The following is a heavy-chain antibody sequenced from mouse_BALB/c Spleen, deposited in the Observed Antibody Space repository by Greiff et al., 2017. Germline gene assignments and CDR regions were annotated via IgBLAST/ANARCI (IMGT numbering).Heavy chain of an antibody. Sequence: EVQLVESGPELVKPGASVKISCKASGYSFTGYYMHWVKQSHVKSLEWIGRINPYNGATSYNQNFKDKASLTVDKSSSTAYMELHSLTSEDSAVYYCARGGHYYGYDYWGQGTTLTVSS. V-gene: IGHV1-31*01. D-gene: IGHD1-2*01. CDR3: ARGGHYYGYDY. CDR2: INPYNGAT. CDR1: GYSFTGYY. J-gene: IGHJ2*01.